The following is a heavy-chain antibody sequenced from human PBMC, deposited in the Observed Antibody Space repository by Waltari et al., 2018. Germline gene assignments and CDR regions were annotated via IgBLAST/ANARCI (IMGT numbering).Heavy chain of an antibody. CDR3: ARLGSGRIVVVVAATRYWFDP. CDR1: GGSFSGYY. CDR2: INHSGST. D-gene: IGHD2-15*01. V-gene: IGHV4-34*01. J-gene: IGHJ5*02. Sequence: QVQLQQWGAGLLKPSETLSLTCAVYGGSFSGYYWSWIRQPPGKGLEWMGEINHSGSTNYNPSLKSRVTISVDTSKNQFSLKLSSVTAADTAVYYCARLGSGRIVVVVAATRYWFDPWGQGTLVTVSS.